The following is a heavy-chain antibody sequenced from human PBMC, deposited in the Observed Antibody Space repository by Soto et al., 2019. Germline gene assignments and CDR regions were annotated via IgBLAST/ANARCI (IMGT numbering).Heavy chain of an antibody. CDR2: IPYDGSNK. Sequence: GGSLRLSCAASGFTFSSYGMHWVRQAPGKGLEWVAVIPYDGSNKYYADSVKGRFTISRDNSKNTLYLQMNSLRAEDTAVYYCAKDSNFKGYDFWSGYLVSLYFQHWGQGTLVTVSS. CDR1: GFTFSSYG. CDR3: AKDSNFKGYDFWSGYLVSLYFQH. V-gene: IGHV3-30*18. J-gene: IGHJ1*01. D-gene: IGHD3-3*01.